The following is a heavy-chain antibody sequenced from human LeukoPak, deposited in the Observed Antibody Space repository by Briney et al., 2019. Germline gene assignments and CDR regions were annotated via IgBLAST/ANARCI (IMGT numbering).Heavy chain of an antibody. Sequence: GGSLRLSCAASGFTFSSYAMSWVRQAPGKGLEWISGISGSGDNTYYADSVKGRFTISRDNSKNTLYVQVNSLGTEDTAAYYCAKGSYYDSSGSFYFDYWGQGTLVTVSS. V-gene: IGHV3-23*01. D-gene: IGHD3-22*01. CDR2: ISGSGDNT. J-gene: IGHJ4*02. CDR1: GFTFSSYA. CDR3: AKGSYYDSSGSFYFDY.